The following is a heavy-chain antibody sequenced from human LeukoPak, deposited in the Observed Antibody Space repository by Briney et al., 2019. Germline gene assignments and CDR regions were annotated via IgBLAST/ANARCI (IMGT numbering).Heavy chain of an antibody. CDR2: ISGSGGST. CDR3: ARDFRMSSGTDY. J-gene: IGHJ4*02. CDR1: GFTFSSYA. Sequence: GGSLRLSCAASGFTFSSYAMSWVRQAPGKGLEWVSGISGSGGSTYYADSVKGRFTISRDNSKNTLYLQMNSLRAEDTAVYYCARDFRMSSGTDYWGQGTLVTVSS. V-gene: IGHV3-23*01. D-gene: IGHD3-22*01.